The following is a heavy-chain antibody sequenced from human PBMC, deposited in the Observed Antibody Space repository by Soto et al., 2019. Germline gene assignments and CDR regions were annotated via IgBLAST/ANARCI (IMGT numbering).Heavy chain of an antibody. V-gene: IGHV3-23*01. CDR3: AKWWTDPAGVFYY. J-gene: IGHJ4*02. Sequence: EVQLLEYGGGLVQPGGSLRLSCAASGFTFSSYAMSWVRQAPGKGLEWVSAISGSGGSTYYADSVKGRFTISRDNSKNTLYLQMNSLRAEYTAVYYCAKWWTDPAGVFYYWGQGTLVTVSS. D-gene: IGHD2-15*01. CDR2: ISGSGGST. CDR1: GFTFSSYA.